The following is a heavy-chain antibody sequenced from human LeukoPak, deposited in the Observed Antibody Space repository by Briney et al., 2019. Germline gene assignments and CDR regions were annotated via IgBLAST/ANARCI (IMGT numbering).Heavy chain of an antibody. V-gene: IGHV3-23*01. D-gene: IGHD2-15*01. CDR3: AKGRFELLRKGAFGY. J-gene: IGHJ4*02. CDR1: GFNFNIYA. Sequence: PGGSLRLSCAASGFNFNIYAMNWVRQAPGKGLEWVSAISGSGESTFYADSVKGRFAISRDNSKNTLYLQMNSLRAEDTAVYYCAKGRFELLRKGAFGYWGQGTLVTVSS. CDR2: ISGSGEST.